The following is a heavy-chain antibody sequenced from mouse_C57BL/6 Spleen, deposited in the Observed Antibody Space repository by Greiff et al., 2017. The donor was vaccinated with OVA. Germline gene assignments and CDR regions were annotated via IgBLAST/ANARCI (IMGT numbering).Heavy chain of an antibody. CDR2: INPNNGGT. J-gene: IGHJ2*01. CDR1: GYTFTDYN. CDR3: ARIYSNYFDY. Sequence: DVQLQESGPELVKPGASVKIPCKASGYTFTDYNMDWVKQSHGKSLEWIGDINPNNGGTNYNQKFKGKATLTVDKSSSTAYMELRSLTSEDTAVYYCARIYSNYFDYWGQGTTLTVSS. D-gene: IGHD2-5*01. V-gene: IGHV1-18*01.